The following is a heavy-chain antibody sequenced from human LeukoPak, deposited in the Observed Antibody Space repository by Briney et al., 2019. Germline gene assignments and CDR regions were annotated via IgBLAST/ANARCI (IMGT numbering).Heavy chain of an antibody. CDR2: ISSSSSYI. J-gene: IGHJ4*02. D-gene: IGHD1-26*01. CDR1: GFIFSSFT. V-gene: IGHV3-21*01. Sequence: GGSLRLSCAASGFIFSSFTMNWVRQAPGKGLEWVSSISSSSSYIYSGDSVQGRFTISRHDAKNSLYLQMNSLRAEDTAVYYCARGSRIVGAPPDYWGQGILVTVSS. CDR3: ARGSRIVGAPPDY.